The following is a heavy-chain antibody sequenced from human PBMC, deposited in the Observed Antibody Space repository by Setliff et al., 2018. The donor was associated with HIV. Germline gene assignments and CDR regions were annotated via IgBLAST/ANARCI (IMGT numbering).Heavy chain of an antibody. CDR3: ARDVGGFTVFAVPRGGFDP. J-gene: IGHJ5*02. Sequence: PSETLSLTCTVSGGSITTSTFYWGWIRQPPGKGLEWIGYIYYTGRTNYNPSLKSRVTMSLDSSKKQFSLKLSSVTAADTAVYFCARDVGGFTVFAVPRGGFDPWGQGTLVTVSS. V-gene: IGHV4-61*01. CDR1: GGSITTSTFY. D-gene: IGHD3-3*01. CDR2: IYYTGRT.